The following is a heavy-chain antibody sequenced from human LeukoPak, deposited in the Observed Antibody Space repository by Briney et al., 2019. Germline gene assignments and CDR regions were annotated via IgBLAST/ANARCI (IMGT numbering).Heavy chain of an antibody. CDR3: ARGRTNGFNTCEY. CDR1: GYTFTSYY. D-gene: IGHD5-24*01. CDR2: INPSGDNT. J-gene: IGHJ4*02. V-gene: IGHV1-46*01. Sequence: ASVKVSCKASGYTFTSYYIHCGRHAPGQGLEWMGIINPSGDNTNYAQKFQGRVTMTRDTPTSTVYMEVSSLRSDDTAVYYCARGRTNGFNTCEYWGPGTLVTVSS.